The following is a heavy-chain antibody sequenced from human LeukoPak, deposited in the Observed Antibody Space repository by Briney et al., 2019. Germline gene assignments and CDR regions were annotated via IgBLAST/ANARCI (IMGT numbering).Heavy chain of an antibody. CDR1: GFTFSSYT. V-gene: IGHV3-21*01. CDR3: ARDVRGNYYDY. Sequence: GGSLRLSCAASGFTFSSYTMNWVRQAPGKGLGWVPSIDTSSNYIYYADSLKGRFTISRDDAKNSLYLQMNSLRAEDTAVYYCARDVRGNYYDYWGQGTLVAVSS. D-gene: IGHD1-26*01. CDR2: IDTSSNYI. J-gene: IGHJ4*02.